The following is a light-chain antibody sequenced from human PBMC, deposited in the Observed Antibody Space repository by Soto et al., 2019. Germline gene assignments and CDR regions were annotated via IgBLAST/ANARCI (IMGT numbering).Light chain of an antibody. V-gene: IGKV3-20*01. Sequence: ESVLTQSPGTLSLSPGETATLSCRASQSIGKSNLAWYQQKPGQAPRLIMYASSTRVTGLPDRFRGSGSASDFTLTISRLEPDDFAVYYCHQYGSSFTFGPATKVEI. CDR3: HQYGSSFT. J-gene: IGKJ3*01. CDR2: ASS. CDR1: QSIGKSN.